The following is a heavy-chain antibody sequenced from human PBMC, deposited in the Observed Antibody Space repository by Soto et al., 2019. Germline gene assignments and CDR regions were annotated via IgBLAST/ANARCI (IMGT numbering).Heavy chain of an antibody. CDR1: GFTFSSYD. Sequence: XECLRLSCAASGFTFSSYDMHWVRQATGKGLEWVSAIGTAGDTYYPGSVKGRFTISRENAKNSLYLQMNSLRAGDTAVYYCARAGMRTVTTKDLMSYYGMDVWGQGTTVTVSS. J-gene: IGHJ6*02. CDR3: ARAGMRTVTTKDLMSYYGMDV. V-gene: IGHV3-13*01. D-gene: IGHD4-17*01. CDR2: IGTAGDT.